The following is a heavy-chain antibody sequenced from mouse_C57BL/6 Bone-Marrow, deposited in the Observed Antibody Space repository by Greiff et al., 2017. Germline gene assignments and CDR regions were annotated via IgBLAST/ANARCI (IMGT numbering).Heavy chain of an antibody. V-gene: IGHV1-42*01. CDR3: ARDYYGSSYLDY. J-gene: IGHJ2*01. D-gene: IGHD1-1*01. CDR1: GYSFTGYY. CDR2: INPSTGGT. Sequence: VQLKESGPELVKPGASVKISCKASGYSFTGYYMNWVKQSPEKSLEWIGEINPSTGGTTYNQKFKAKATLTVDKSSSTAYMQLKSLTSEDSAVYYCARDYYGSSYLDYWGKGTTLTVSS.